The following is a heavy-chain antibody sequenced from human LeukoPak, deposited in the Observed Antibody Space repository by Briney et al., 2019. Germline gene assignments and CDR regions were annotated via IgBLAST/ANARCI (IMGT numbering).Heavy chain of an antibody. Sequence: SETLSLTCTVSGVPISSYYWGWIRQPPGKGLEWIGSIYHSGSTYYNPSLKSRVTISVDTSKNQFSLKLSSVTAADTAVYYCARYSSRPNPVDYWGQGTLVTVSS. V-gene: IGHV4-38-2*02. CDR3: ARYSSRPNPVDY. CDR1: GVPISSYY. J-gene: IGHJ4*02. CDR2: IYHSGST. D-gene: IGHD6-19*01.